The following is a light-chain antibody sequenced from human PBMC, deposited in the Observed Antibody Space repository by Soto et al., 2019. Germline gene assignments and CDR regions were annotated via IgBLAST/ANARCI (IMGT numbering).Light chain of an antibody. CDR1: QSVSSSH. CDR2: GGS. Sequence: EIVLTQSPGTLSLSPGERATLSCRASQSVSSSHLAWYQQKPGQAPRLLIYGGSSRATGIPVRFSGSGSETDFTLTITRLEPEDFATYYCQQGYTSSITFGQGTRLEIK. V-gene: IGKV3-20*01. CDR3: QQGYTSSIT. J-gene: IGKJ5*01.